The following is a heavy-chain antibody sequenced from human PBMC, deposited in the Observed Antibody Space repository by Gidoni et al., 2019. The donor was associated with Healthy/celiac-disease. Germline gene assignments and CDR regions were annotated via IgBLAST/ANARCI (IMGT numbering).Heavy chain of an antibody. CDR2: ISSSSSTI. D-gene: IGHD3-16*02. V-gene: IGHV3-48*04. J-gene: IGHJ6*02. Sequence: EVQLVESGGGLVQPGGSLRLSCAASGFPFSSYSMNLVRQAPGKGLEWVSYISSSSSTIYYADSVKGRFTISRDNAKNSLYLQMNSLRAEDTAVYYCAREVPYAWVWGSYRTEGHGMDVWGQGTTVTVSS. CDR1: GFPFSSYS. CDR3: AREVPYAWVWGSYRTEGHGMDV.